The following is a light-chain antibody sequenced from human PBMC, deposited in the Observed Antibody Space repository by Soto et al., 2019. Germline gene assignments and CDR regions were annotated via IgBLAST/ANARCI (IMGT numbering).Light chain of an antibody. CDR1: KSVSSN. Sequence: EIVMTQSPATLSVSPGERATLSCRASKSVSSNLAWYQQKPGQAPRLLIYGASTRATGIPARFSGSGSGTEFTLTISSLQSEDFAVYYCQQYHNWPPAWTFGQGTKVEIK. CDR3: QQYHNWPPAWT. V-gene: IGKV3-15*01. J-gene: IGKJ1*01. CDR2: GAS.